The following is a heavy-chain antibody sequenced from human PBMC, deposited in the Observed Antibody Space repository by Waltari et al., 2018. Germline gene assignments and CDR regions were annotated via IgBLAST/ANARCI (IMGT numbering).Heavy chain of an antibody. V-gene: IGHV4-34*02. Sequence: QVQLQQWGAGLLKPSETLSLTCAVYGGSFSGYYWSWIRQPPDKELEWIGEINHSGSTNYNPSLKSRITILVDTSNNQFSLKLSSVTAADTAVYYCAIAYSSGWYGVWGQGTLVTVSS. D-gene: IGHD6-19*01. J-gene: IGHJ4*02. CDR2: INHSGST. CDR1: GGSFSGYY. CDR3: AIAYSSGWYGV.